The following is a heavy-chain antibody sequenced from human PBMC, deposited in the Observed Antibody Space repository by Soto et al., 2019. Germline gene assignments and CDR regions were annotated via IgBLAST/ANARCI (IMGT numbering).Heavy chain of an antibody. CDR1: GFTFDNYA. J-gene: IGHJ4*02. Sequence: EVQLLESGGGLAQPGGSLRLSCSASGFTFDNYAMSWVRQAPGKGLEWVSGISGSGVSTYYADSVKGRFTISRDNSKNTLFLQMNSLRAEDTAVYYCAKDSVQTTVTVFDHWGQGTLVTVSS. D-gene: IGHD4-17*01. CDR3: AKDSVQTTVTVFDH. V-gene: IGHV3-23*01. CDR2: ISGSGVST.